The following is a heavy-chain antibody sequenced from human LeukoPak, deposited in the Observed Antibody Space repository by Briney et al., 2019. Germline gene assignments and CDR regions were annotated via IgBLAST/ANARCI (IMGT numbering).Heavy chain of an antibody. J-gene: IGHJ3*02. D-gene: IGHD5-24*01. CDR2: IYPGDSDT. V-gene: IGHV5-51*01. CDR1: GYSFTSYW. CDR3: ARHRLPDYGDGYHQTDAFDI. Sequence: GESLKISCKGSGYSFTSYWIGWVRQMPGKGLEWMGIIYPGDSDTRYSPSFQGQVTISADKSISTAYLQWSSLKASDTAMYYCARHRLPDYGDGYHQTDAFDIWGQGTMVTVSS.